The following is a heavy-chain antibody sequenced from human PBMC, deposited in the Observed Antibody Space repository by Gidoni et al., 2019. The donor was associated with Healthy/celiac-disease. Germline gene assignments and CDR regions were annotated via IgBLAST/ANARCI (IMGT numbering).Heavy chain of an antibody. D-gene: IGHD6-6*01. CDR1: GFTFSSYA. CDR2: ISGSGGST. Sequence: EVQLLESGGGLVQPGGSLRLSCAASGFTFSSYAMSWVRQAPGKGLEWVSAISGSGGSTYYADSVKGRFTISRDNSKNTLYLQMNSLRAEDTAVYYCAKSPGLIAARLVYFDYWGQGTLVTVSS. V-gene: IGHV3-23*01. CDR3: AKSPGLIAARLVYFDY. J-gene: IGHJ4*02.